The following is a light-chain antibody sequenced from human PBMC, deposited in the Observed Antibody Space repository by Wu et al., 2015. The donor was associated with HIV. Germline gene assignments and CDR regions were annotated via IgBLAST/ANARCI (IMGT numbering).Light chain of an antibody. CDR2: GAT. CDR1: QTVTSSY. Sequence: EVALTQSPGTLSLSPGERATLSCRSSQTVTSSYLAWYQQKPGQAPRLLIYGATSRAIGIPDRFSGSGSEKDFTLTISRVEPEDFAVYYCQQYSSSPRTFGQGTKVEFK. CDR3: QQYSSSPRT. V-gene: IGKV3-20*01. J-gene: IGKJ1*01.